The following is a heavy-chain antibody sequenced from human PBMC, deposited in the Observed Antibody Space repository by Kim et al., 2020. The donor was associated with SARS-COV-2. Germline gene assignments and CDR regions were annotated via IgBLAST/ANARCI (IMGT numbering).Heavy chain of an antibody. CDR3: ASQGAIAAAGTAFDY. Sequence: PALKSGVTISVDTSKNQFSLKLSSVTAADTAVYYCASQGAIAAAGTAFDYWGQGTLVTVSS. V-gene: IGHV4-39*07. D-gene: IGHD6-13*01. J-gene: IGHJ4*02.